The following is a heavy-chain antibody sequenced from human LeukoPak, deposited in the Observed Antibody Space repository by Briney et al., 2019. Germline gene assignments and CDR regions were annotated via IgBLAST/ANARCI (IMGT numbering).Heavy chain of an antibody. CDR3: AADGPNYGLDY. CDR1: GYTFTGYY. CDR2: INPNSGGT. J-gene: IGHJ4*02. D-gene: IGHD3-10*01. V-gene: IGHV1-2*04. Sequence: ASVKVSCKASGYTFTGYYMHWVRQAPGQGLEWMGWINPNSGGTNYAQKFQGWVTMTRDTSISTAYMELSSLRSEDTAVYYCAADGPNYGLDYWGQGTLVTVSS.